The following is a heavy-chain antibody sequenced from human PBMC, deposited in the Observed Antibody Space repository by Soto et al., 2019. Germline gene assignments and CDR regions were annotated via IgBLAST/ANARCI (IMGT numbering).Heavy chain of an antibody. D-gene: IGHD2-21*02. CDR1: GGTFSMYA. V-gene: IGHV1-69*19. CDR2: IIPMYGTS. J-gene: IGHJ4*02. CDR3: ATREYGGDDCYSAFDF. Sequence: QVQLVQSGAEVKKPGPSVKVSCEASGGTFSMYAISWVRQAPGQGLEWMGGIIPMYGTSNYAQKFQGRVTMTANESTRTAYMELNSLRTEDSAVYYCATREYGGDDCYSAFDFWGQGTLVTVSP.